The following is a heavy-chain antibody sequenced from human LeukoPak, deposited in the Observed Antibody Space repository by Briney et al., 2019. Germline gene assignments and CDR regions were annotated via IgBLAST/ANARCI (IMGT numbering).Heavy chain of an antibody. CDR3: AKDGAIFGVVIDYFDY. J-gene: IGHJ4*02. V-gene: IGHV3-33*06. CDR2: IWYDGSNK. Sequence: GGSLRLSCAASGFTFSSYGMHWVRQAPGKGLEWVAVIWYDGSNKYYADSVKGRFTISRDNSKNTLYLQMNSLRAEDTAVYYCAKDGAIFGVVIDYFDYWGQGTLVTVSS. D-gene: IGHD3-3*01. CDR1: GFTFSSYG.